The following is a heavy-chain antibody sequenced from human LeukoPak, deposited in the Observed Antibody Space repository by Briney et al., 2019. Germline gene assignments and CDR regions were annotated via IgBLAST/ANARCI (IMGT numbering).Heavy chain of an antibody. CDR3: ARSWDGYTTFFDY. Sequence: ASVKVSCKASGYIFTGYYMHWVRQAPGQGLEWMGRINPNSGGTNYAQQFQGRVTMTRDTSNNTAYMELSRLRSDDTAVYYCARSWDGYTTFFDYWGQGTLVTVSS. J-gene: IGHJ4*02. CDR2: INPNSGGT. CDR1: GYIFTGYY. V-gene: IGHV1-2*06. D-gene: IGHD5-24*01.